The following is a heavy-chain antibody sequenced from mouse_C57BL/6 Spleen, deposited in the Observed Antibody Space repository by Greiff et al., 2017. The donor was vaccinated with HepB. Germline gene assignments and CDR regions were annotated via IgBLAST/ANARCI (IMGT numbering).Heavy chain of an antibody. V-gene: IGHV1-59*01. CDR3: ARHYGDGDYFDY. D-gene: IGHD2-13*01. CDR2: IDPSDSYT. J-gene: IGHJ2*01. CDR1: GYTFTSYW. Sequence: QVQLQQPGAELVRPGTSVKLSCKASGYTFTSYWMHWVKQRPGQGLEWIGVIDPSDSYTNYNQKFKGKATLTVDTSSSTAYMQLSSLTSEDSAVYYCARHYGDGDYFDYWGQGTTLTVSS.